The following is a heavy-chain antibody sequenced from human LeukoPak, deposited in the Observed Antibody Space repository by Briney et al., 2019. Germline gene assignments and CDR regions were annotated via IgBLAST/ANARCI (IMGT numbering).Heavy chain of an antibody. CDR1: GGSISSGGYY. CDR3: ASGRITIYSRYYYMDV. D-gene: IGHD3-3*01. CDR2: IYHSGST. Sequence: PSETLSLTCTVSGGSISSGGYYWSWIRQPPGKGLEWIGYIYHSGSTYYNPSLKSRVTISVDRSKNQFSLKLSSVTAADTAVYYCASGRITIYSRYYYMDVWGKGTTVTVSS. J-gene: IGHJ6*03. V-gene: IGHV4-30-2*01.